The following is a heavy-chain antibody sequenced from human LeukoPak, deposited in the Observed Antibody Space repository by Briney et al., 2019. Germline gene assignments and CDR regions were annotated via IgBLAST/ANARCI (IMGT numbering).Heavy chain of an antibody. J-gene: IGHJ6*02. Sequence: SETLSLTCAVYGGSFSGYYWTWIRQPPGKGLEWIGEINHVGSTKYNPSLKSRATMSVDPSKNQFSLKLSAVTAADTAFYYCARGRNNQITMIRGPNHYFGLDFWGQGTTVIVPS. CDR2: INHVGST. CDR3: ARGRNNQITMIRGPNHYFGLDF. D-gene: IGHD3-10*01. CDR1: GGSFSGYY. V-gene: IGHV4-34*01.